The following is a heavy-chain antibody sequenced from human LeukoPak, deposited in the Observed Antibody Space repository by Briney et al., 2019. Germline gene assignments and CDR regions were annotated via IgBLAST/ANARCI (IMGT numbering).Heavy chain of an antibody. CDR2: IYYSGST. CDR3: ARDYYTSIAAVRPEYNWFDP. CDR1: GGSISSSSYY. Sequence: SETLSLTCTVSGGSISSSSYYWGWFRQPPGKGLEWIGRIYYSGSTYYNPSLKSRVTISVDTSKNQFSLKLSSVTAADTAVYYCARDYYTSIAAVRPEYNWFDPWGQGTLVTVSS. D-gene: IGHD6-13*01. J-gene: IGHJ5*02. V-gene: IGHV4-39*07.